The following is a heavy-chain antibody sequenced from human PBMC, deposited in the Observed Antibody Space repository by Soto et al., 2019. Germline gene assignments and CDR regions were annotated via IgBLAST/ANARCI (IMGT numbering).Heavy chain of an antibody. CDR2: IYHSGST. CDR1: GGSISSGGYS. J-gene: IGHJ5*02. D-gene: IGHD6-6*01. CDR3: ARGASSSSWSWFDP. Sequence: PSETLSITCAVSGGSISSGGYSWSWTRQPPGKGLEWIGYIYHSGSTYYNPSLKSRVTISVDRSKNQFSLKLSSVTAADTAVYYCARGASSSSWSWFDPWGQGTLVTVSS. V-gene: IGHV4-30-2*01.